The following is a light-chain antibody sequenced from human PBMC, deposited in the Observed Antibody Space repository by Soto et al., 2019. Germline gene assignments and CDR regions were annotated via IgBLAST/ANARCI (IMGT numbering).Light chain of an antibody. V-gene: IGLV4-69*01. CDR3: QTWGTGIRV. CDR2: LNSDGSH. J-gene: IGLJ3*02. CDR1: SGHSSYA. Sequence: QLVLTQSPSASASLGASVKLTCTLSSGHSSYAIAWHQQQPEKGPRYLMKLNSDGSHSKGDGIPDRFSGSSSGAERYLTISSXQSEDEADYYCQTWGTGIRVFGGGTKLTVL.